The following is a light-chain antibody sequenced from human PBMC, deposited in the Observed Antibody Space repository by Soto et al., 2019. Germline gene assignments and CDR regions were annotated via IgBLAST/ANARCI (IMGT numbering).Light chain of an antibody. CDR1: ENISRY. V-gene: IGKV1-39*01. Sequence: DIQMTQSPSSLSASVGDTVTITCRASENISRYLNWYQQKVGKAPKLLIYVASSLQSAVPSRFSGSGSGTDFTLTISSLLPEDFATYYCHQSHSFPYTFGQGTNVEIK. CDR2: VAS. CDR3: HQSHSFPYT. J-gene: IGKJ2*01.